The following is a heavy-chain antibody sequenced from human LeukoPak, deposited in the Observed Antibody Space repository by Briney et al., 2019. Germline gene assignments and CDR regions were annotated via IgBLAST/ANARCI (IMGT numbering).Heavy chain of an antibody. Sequence: SETLSLTCAVYGGSFSGYYWGWIRQPPGKGLEWIGSICYSGSTYYNPSLKSRVTISVDTSKNQFSLKLSSVTAADTAVYYCARHEISTRGYSYGYFSYYYYYGMDVWGQGTTVTVSS. CDR3: ARHEISTRGYSYGYFSYYYYYGMDV. CDR2: ICYSGST. V-gene: IGHV4-39*01. CDR1: GGSFSGYY. J-gene: IGHJ6*02. D-gene: IGHD5-18*01.